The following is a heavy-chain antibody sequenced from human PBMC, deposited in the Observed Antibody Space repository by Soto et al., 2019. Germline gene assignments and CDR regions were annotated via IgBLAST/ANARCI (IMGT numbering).Heavy chain of an antibody. CDR2: ISSSSSTI. Sequence: PGGSLRLSCAASGFTFSSYSMNWVRKAPGKGLEWVSYISSSSSTIYYADSVKGRFTISRDNAKNSLYLQMNSLRAEDTAVYYCARDGGQWLNWFDPWGQGTLVTVSS. V-gene: IGHV3-48*01. CDR3: ARDGGQWLNWFDP. CDR1: GFTFSSYS. D-gene: IGHD6-19*01. J-gene: IGHJ5*02.